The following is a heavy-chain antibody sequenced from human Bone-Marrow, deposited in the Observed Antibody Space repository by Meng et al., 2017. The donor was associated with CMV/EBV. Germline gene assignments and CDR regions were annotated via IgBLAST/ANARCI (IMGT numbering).Heavy chain of an antibody. CDR1: GYTFTSYG. Sequence: QVQLVPSEDKSKKPGAAVKFSCKASGYTFTSYGISWVRQAPGQGLEWMGWISAYNGNTNYAQKLQGRVTMTTDTSTSTAYMELRSLRSDDTAVYYCARVAYSTLDYWGRGTLVTVSS. J-gene: IGHJ4*02. CDR3: ARVAYSTLDY. CDR2: ISAYNGNT. V-gene: IGHV1-18*01. D-gene: IGHD4-11*01.